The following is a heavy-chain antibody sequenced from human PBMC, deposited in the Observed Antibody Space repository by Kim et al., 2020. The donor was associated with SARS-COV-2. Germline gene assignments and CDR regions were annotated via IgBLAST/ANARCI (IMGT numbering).Heavy chain of an antibody. D-gene: IGHD4-17*01. Sequence: ASVKVSCKVSGYTLTELSMHWVRQAPGKGLEWMGGFDPEDGETIYAQKFQGRVTMTEDTSTDTAYMELSSLRSEDTAVYYCATEIDGDANNWFDPWGQGTLVTVSS. CDR1: GYTLTELS. CDR2: FDPEDGET. CDR3: ATEIDGDANNWFDP. V-gene: IGHV1-24*01. J-gene: IGHJ5*02.